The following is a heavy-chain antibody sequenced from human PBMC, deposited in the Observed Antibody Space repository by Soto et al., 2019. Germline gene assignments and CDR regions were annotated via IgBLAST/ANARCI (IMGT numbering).Heavy chain of an antibody. CDR2: LSGSGSRT. J-gene: IGHJ4*02. CDR1: GFTFNNYA. V-gene: IGHV3-23*01. CDR3: SRTLYSVSVSPSHYDH. D-gene: IGHD3-10*01. Sequence: EVQLLESGGDLVQPGGSLRLSCAASGFTFNNYAMSWVRQAPGKGLEWVSTLSGSGSRTYYADSVKGRVTISRDNAKNTLYLQMNSLRADDAAIYYCSRTLYSVSVSPSHYDHWGQGTLVTVSS.